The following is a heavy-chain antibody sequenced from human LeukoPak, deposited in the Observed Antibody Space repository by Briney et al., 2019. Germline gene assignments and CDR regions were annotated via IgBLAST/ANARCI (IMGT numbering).Heavy chain of an antibody. CDR3: ARDNIPAHINDAFDI. V-gene: IGHV4-34*01. CDR2: INHSGST. CDR1: GGSFIGFH. J-gene: IGHJ3*02. D-gene: IGHD6-13*01. Sequence: PSETLSLTCAVYGGSFIGFHWNWIRQPPGKGLEWIGDINHSGSTNYNPSLTSRVTISVDPSKNQFSLNLSSVTAADTAVYYCARDNIPAHINDAFDIWGQGRMVTVSA.